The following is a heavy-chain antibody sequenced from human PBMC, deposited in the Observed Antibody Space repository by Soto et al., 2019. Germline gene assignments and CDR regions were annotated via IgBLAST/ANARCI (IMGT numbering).Heavy chain of an antibody. V-gene: IGHV3-9*01. Sequence: EVQLVESGGRVVQPGRSLRLSCVGTGLNFDDFAMHWVRQAPGKGLEWVSGITWNSRVLAYADSVKGRFTISRDNARNSLYLQMDSLRDEDTALYYCAKGRYDFWSPYYCDSWGQGTLVTVSS. CDR3: AKGRYDFWSPYYCDS. J-gene: IGHJ4*02. CDR2: ITWNSRVL. D-gene: IGHD3-3*01. CDR1: GLNFDDFA.